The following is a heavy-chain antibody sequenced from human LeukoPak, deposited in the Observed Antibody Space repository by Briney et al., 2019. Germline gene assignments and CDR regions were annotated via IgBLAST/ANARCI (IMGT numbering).Heavy chain of an antibody. Sequence: PSETLSLTCTVSGGSISSGGYYWSWIRQHPGKGLEGIGYIYYSGSTYYNPSLKSRVTISVDTSKNQFSLKLSSVTAADMAVYYCARDDGSGSWPHYYYGMDVWGKGTTVTVSS. J-gene: IGHJ6*04. D-gene: IGHD3-10*01. CDR3: ARDDGSGSWPHYYYGMDV. CDR1: GGSISSGGYY. CDR2: IYYSGST. V-gene: IGHV4-31*03.